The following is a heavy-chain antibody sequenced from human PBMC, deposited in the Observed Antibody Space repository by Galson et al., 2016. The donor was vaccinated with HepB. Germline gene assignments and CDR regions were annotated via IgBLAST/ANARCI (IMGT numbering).Heavy chain of an antibody. CDR2: IWNDGGMI. J-gene: IGHJ3*02. CDR1: GFTVSNNY. V-gene: IGHV3-33*08. Sequence: SLRLSCAASGFTVSNNYMSWVRQAPAKGLEWVAHIWNDGGMIYYGDSVNGRFTISRDNSKNTLYLQMNSLRAEDTAIYYCARSSGWWAFDIWGQGTMVTVSS. CDR3: ARSSGWWAFDI. D-gene: IGHD6-19*01.